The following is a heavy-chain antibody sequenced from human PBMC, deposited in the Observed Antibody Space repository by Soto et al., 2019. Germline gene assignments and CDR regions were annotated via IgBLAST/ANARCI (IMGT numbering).Heavy chain of an antibody. V-gene: IGHV1-69*01. Sequence: QVPLVQSGAEVKKPGSSVTVSCKASGVTFSSYAIHWVRQAPGQGLEWMGGIIPMYGPAKYAQRFQGRVTITADESTTTVYMELTSLPSQDTAVYYCARVTSMVRGVIANWFDPWGHGTLVTVSS. J-gene: IGHJ5*02. CDR1: GVTFSSYA. CDR2: IIPMYGPA. D-gene: IGHD3-10*01. CDR3: ARVTSMVRGVIANWFDP.